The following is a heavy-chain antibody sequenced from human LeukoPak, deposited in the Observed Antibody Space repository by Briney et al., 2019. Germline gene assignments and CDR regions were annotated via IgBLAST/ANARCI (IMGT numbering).Heavy chain of an antibody. Sequence: ASVKVSCKASGYTFTGYYMHWVRQAPGQGLEWMGWINPNSGGTNYAQKFQGRVTMTRDTSISTAYMELSRLRSDDTAVYYCAIVPAADKYYFDYWGQGTLVTVSS. CDR1: GYTFTGYY. D-gene: IGHD2-2*01. CDR3: AIVPAADKYYFDY. J-gene: IGHJ4*02. V-gene: IGHV1-2*02. CDR2: INPNSGGT.